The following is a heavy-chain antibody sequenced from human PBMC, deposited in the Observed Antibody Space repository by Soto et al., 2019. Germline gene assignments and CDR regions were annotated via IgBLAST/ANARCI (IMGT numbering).Heavy chain of an antibody. CDR3: ARKAWTRLDY. CDR2: AFHTGSV. J-gene: IGHJ4*02. D-gene: IGHD1-1*01. Sequence: QLRLQESGPGLVKPSETLSLTCSISGGSITASVWWTWVRLTPEKGLQWIGEAFHTGSVNYNPSLQSRLTISVDKSMGQFSLRLTSVTAADTAVYYCARKAWTRLDYWGQGALVTVSS. CDR1: GGSITASVW. V-gene: IGHV4-4*02.